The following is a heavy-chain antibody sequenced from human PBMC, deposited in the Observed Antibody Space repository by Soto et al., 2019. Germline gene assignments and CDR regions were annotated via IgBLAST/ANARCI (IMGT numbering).Heavy chain of an antibody. D-gene: IGHD6-19*01. CDR1: GYTFMSYG. Sequence: ASVKVSCKASGYTFMSYGISWVRQAPGQGLEWMGWISAYNGNTNYAQKLQGRVTMTRDTSTSTAYMELSGLRSEDTAVYYCARGKLVYSSRWLSDYWGQGTLVNVSS. CDR2: ISAYNGNT. J-gene: IGHJ4*02. V-gene: IGHV1-18*01. CDR3: ARGKLVYSSRWLSDY.